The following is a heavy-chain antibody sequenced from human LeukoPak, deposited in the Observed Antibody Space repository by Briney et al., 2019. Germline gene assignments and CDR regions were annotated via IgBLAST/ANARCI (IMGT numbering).Heavy chain of an antibody. D-gene: IGHD6-13*01. V-gene: IGHV4-59*01. CDR3: ASTAAQANWFDP. CDR1: GGSMSGYY. CDR2: IYYSGST. J-gene: IGHJ5*02. Sequence: SETLSLTCSVSGGSMSGYYWSWIRQPPGKGLEWIGYIYYSGSTNYNPSLKSRVTISVDTSKNQFSLKLSSVTAADTAVYYCASTAAQANWFDPWGQGTLVTVSS.